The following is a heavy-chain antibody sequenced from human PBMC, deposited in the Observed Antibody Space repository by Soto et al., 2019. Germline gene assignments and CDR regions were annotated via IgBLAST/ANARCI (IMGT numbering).Heavy chain of an antibody. D-gene: IGHD3-22*01. Sequence: GGSLRLSCAASGFTFSGYAMSWVRQAPGKGLEWVSAISGSGGSTYYADSVKGRFTISRDNSKNTLYLQMNSLRAEDTAVYYCAKEEVSGFYYDSSGIFDYWGQGTLVTVSS. CDR3: AKEEVSGFYYDSSGIFDY. V-gene: IGHV3-23*01. J-gene: IGHJ4*02. CDR2: ISGSGGST. CDR1: GFTFSGYA.